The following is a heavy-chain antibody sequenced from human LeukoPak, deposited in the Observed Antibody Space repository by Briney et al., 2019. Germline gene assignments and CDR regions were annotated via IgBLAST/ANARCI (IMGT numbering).Heavy chain of an antibody. CDR2: ISSSSSYI. Sequence: GGSLRLSCAASGFTFSSYSMNWVRQAPGKGLEWVSSISSSSSYIYYADSVKGRFTIFRDNAKNSLYLQMNSLRAEDTAVYYCARVSRDSFDYWGQGTLVTVSS. CDR1: GFTFSSYS. V-gene: IGHV3-21*01. CDR3: ARVSRDSFDY. J-gene: IGHJ4*02.